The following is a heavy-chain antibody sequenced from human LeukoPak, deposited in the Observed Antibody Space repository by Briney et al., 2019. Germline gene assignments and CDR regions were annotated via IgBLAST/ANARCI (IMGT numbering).Heavy chain of an antibody. Sequence: SVKVSCKASGGTLSSYAISWVRQAPGQGLEWMGGIIPIFGTANYAQKFQGRVTITADESTSTAYMELSSLRSEDTAVYYCARRGPFWSGYLAVYYYYYGMDVWGQGTTVTVSS. CDR1: GGTLSSYA. CDR2: IIPIFGTA. CDR3: ARRGPFWSGYLAVYYYYYGMDV. V-gene: IGHV1-69*13. D-gene: IGHD3-3*01. J-gene: IGHJ6*02.